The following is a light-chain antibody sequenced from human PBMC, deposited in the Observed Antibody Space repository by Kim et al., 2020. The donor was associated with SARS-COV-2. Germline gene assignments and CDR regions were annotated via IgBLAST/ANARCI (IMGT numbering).Light chain of an antibody. CDR1: QSVSSSY. Sequence: SPGERAALSCRASQSVSSSYLAWYQQKPGQAPRLLIYGAASRATGITERFSGSGSGTDFTLTISRLEPEDFAVYYCQQYGSSPLTFGGGTKVDIK. CDR2: GAA. J-gene: IGKJ4*01. V-gene: IGKV3-20*01. CDR3: QQYGSSPLT.